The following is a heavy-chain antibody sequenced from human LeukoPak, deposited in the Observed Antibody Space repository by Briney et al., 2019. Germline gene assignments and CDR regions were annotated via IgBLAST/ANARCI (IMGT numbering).Heavy chain of an antibody. V-gene: IGHV1-18*01. CDR2: ISACNGNT. CDR3: ARVGSGSWFYYYYYYMDV. CDR1: GYTFTSYG. D-gene: IGHD3-10*01. Sequence: ASVKVSCKASGYTFTSYGISWVRQAPGQGLEWMGWISACNGNTNYAQKLQGRVTMTTDTSTSTAYMELRSLRSDDTAVYYCARVGSGSWFYYYYYYMDVWGKGTTVTVSS. J-gene: IGHJ6*03.